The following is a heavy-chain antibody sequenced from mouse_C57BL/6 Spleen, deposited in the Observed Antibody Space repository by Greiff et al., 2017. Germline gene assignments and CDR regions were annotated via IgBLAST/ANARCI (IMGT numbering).Heavy chain of an antibody. J-gene: IGHJ2*01. CDR2: ILPGSGST. Sequence: QVQLKQSGAELMKPGASVKFSCKATGYTFTGYWIEWVKQRPGHGLEWIGEILPGSGSTNYNEKFKGKATFTADTSSNTAYMQLSSLTPEDSAIYNCASRGKNSKRYFDYWGQGTTHTGSS. CDR1: GYTFTGYW. CDR3: ASRGKNSKRYFDY. D-gene: IGHD2-5*01. V-gene: IGHV1-9*01.